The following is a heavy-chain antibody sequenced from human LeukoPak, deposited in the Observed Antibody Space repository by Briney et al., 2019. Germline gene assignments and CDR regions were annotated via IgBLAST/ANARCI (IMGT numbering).Heavy chain of an antibody. Sequence: GGSLRLSCAASGFPFSGSGMHWVRQAPGKGLEWVSAISGSGGSTYYADSVKGRFTISRDNSKNTLYLQMNSLRAEDTAVYYCAKDRYYYDSSGRTDAFDIWGQGTMVTVSS. D-gene: IGHD3-22*01. V-gene: IGHV3-23*01. CDR3: AKDRYYYDSSGRTDAFDI. CDR2: ISGSGGST. J-gene: IGHJ3*02. CDR1: GFPFSGSG.